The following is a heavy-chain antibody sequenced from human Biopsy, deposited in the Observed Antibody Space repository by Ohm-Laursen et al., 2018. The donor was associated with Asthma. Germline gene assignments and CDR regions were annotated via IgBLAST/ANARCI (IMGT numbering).Heavy chain of an antibody. V-gene: IGHV3-30-3*01. CDR2: ISYDGGNK. J-gene: IGHJ4*02. CDR1: GFTFSTYA. Sequence: SLRLSCAASGFTFSTYAMHWVRQAPGKGLEWVAVISYDGGNKYYADSVKGRFTISRDNSKNTLYLQMNSLRGDDTAVHYCARDMNRDGWYFDYWGQGTLVTVSS. D-gene: IGHD5-24*01. CDR3: ARDMNRDGWYFDY.